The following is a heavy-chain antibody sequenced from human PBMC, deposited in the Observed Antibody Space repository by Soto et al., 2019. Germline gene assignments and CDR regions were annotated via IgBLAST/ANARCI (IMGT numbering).Heavy chain of an antibody. Sequence: QVQLVQSGAEVTKPGASVKVSCKASGYIFTSYGLHWVRQAPGQGLDWMGYINAGNGNTKYSQKYQGRVTISRDTSATTVYMDLSSLRPEDTAVYYCARDAIRGYTGYDDFDYWGQGTLVTVSS. CDR3: ARDAIRGYTGYDDFDY. CDR1: GYIFTSYG. V-gene: IGHV1-3*01. J-gene: IGHJ4*02. D-gene: IGHD5-12*01. CDR2: INAGNGNT.